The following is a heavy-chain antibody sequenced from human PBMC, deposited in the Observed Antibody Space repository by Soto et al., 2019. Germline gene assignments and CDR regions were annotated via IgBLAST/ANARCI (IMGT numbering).Heavy chain of an antibody. CDR3: ARGGIAARSEYRWFDP. D-gene: IGHD6-6*01. CDR2: INHSGRT. CDR1: GGSFSGYY. V-gene: IGHV4-34*01. Sequence: SETLSLTCAVYGGSFSGYYWSWIRQPPEKGLEWIGEINHSGRTNYNPSLKSRVTISVDTSKNQFSLKLSSVTAADTAVYYCARGGIAARSEYRWFDPWGQGTLVTVSS. J-gene: IGHJ5*02.